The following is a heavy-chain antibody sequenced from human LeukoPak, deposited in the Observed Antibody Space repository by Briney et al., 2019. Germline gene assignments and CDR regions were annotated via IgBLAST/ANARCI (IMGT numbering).Heavy chain of an antibody. V-gene: IGHV4-39*01. Sequence: SGTLSLTCTVSGDSISSDSHYWGWIRQPPGKGLEWIGSIYYSGTTYYNPSLKSRVTMSVDTSKNQFSLRLSSVTAADTAVYYCARHSFYSDSSGYCYCFDCWGQGTLVTVSS. J-gene: IGHJ4*02. CDR2: IYYSGTT. CDR1: GDSISSDSHY. CDR3: ARHSFYSDSSGYCYCFDC. D-gene: IGHD3-22*01.